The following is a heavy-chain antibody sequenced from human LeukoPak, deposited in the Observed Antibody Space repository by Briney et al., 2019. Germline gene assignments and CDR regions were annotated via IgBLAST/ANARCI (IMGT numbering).Heavy chain of an antibody. V-gene: IGHV3-53*01. CDR2: IYSDGAT. J-gene: IGHJ4*02. Sequence: GSLILSCAASGFSVINSYMSWVRQAPGKGLEWVAVIYSDGATFHLDSVKGRFTVSRDSSKNTLYFQMSNLRADDTAVYYCARDSNGPAFWGQGALVTVSS. CDR3: ARDSNGPAF. CDR1: GFSVINSY. D-gene: IGHD3-22*01.